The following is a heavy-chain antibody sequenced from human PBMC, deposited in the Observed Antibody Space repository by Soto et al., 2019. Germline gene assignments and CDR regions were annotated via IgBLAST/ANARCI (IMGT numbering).Heavy chain of an antibody. D-gene: IGHD3-22*01. CDR1: GYTFTSYG. V-gene: IGHV1-18*01. Sequence: GASVKVSCKASGYTFTSYGISWVRQAPGQGLEWMGWISAYNGNTNYAQKLQGRVTMTTDTSTSTAYMELRSLRSDDTAVYYCARDLSRGYYDSSGYSVDYWGQGTLVTVSS. J-gene: IGHJ4*02. CDR2: ISAYNGNT. CDR3: ARDLSRGYYDSSGYSVDY.